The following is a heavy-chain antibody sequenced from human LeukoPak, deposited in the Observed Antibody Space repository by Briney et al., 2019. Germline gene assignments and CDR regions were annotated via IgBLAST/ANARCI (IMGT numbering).Heavy chain of an antibody. Sequence: SETLSLTCAVYGGSFSGYYWSWIRQPPGKGLEWIGYIYYSGSTNYNPSLKSRVTTSVDTPKNQFSLKLSSVTAADTAVYYCASARLGSGLEGAFDIWGQGTMVTVSS. J-gene: IGHJ3*02. CDR1: GGSFSGYY. V-gene: IGHV4-59*01. CDR3: ASARLGSGLEGAFDI. D-gene: IGHD6-25*01. CDR2: IYYSGST.